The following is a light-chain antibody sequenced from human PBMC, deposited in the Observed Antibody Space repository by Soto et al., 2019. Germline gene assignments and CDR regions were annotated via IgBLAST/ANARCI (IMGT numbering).Light chain of an antibody. CDR1: QSISSR. CDR2: DAS. CDR3: QQYNSYSPT. J-gene: IGKJ5*01. V-gene: IGKV1-5*01. Sequence: DIQXTQSPSALSASVGDRVTITCRASQSISSRLAWYQQKPGKAPKLLIYDASSLESGVPSRFSGSGSGTEFTLTISSLQPDDFATYYCQQYNSYSPTFGQGTRLEIK.